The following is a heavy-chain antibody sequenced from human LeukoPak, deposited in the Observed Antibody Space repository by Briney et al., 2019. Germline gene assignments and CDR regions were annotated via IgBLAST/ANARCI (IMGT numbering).Heavy chain of an antibody. CDR2: IYTSGST. J-gene: IGHJ4*02. D-gene: IGHD6-13*01. Sequence: SETLSLTCTVSGGSISSYYWSWIRQPAGKGLEWIGRIYTSGSTNYNPSLKSRVTMSVDTSKNQFSLKLSSVTAADTAVYYCASGIAAAGPLDYWGQGTLVTVSS. CDR1: GGSISSYY. V-gene: IGHV4-4*07. CDR3: ASGIAAAGPLDY.